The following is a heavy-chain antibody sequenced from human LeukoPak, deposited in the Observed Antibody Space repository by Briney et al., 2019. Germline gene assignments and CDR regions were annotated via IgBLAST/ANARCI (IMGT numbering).Heavy chain of an antibody. Sequence: GGSLRLSCAASGFTFSSYDMHWVRQAPGKGLEWVAVIWYDGSNKYYADSVKGRFTISRDNSKNTLYLQMNSLRAEDTAVYYCARDTVTMVRGVIIANPYYYGMDVWGKGTTVTVSS. CDR3: ARDTVTMVRGVIIANPYYYGMDV. CDR1: GFTFSSYD. J-gene: IGHJ6*04. D-gene: IGHD3-10*01. V-gene: IGHV3-33*01. CDR2: IWYDGSNK.